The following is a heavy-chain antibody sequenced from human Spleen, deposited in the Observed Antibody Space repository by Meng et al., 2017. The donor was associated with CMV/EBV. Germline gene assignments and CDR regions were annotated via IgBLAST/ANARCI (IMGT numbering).Heavy chain of an antibody. CDR2: INPNSGGT. D-gene: IGHD5-24*01. Sequence: ASVKVSCKASGYTFTDYYVHWVRQAPGQGLEWMGRINPNSGGTNFAQKLQGRVTMTRNTSISTAYMELSSLRSEDTAVYYCARAGDKARGRGYKEFDPWGQGTLVTVSS. CDR1: GYTFTDYY. J-gene: IGHJ5*02. CDR3: ARAGDKARGRGYKEFDP. V-gene: IGHV1-2*06.